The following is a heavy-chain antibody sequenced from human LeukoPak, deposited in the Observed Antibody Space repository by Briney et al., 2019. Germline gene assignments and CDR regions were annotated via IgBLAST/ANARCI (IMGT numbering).Heavy chain of an antibody. CDR3: ARDGGDYYGSGSYGSFDY. J-gene: IGHJ4*02. CDR1: GFTCSSYA. V-gene: IGHV3-23*01. CDR2: ISGSGGST. Sequence: GGSLRLSCAASGFTCSSYAMSWDRQAQGEGGEGGSAISGSGGSTYYADAVKGRFTISRDNSKNTLYLQMNSLRAEDTAVYYCARDGGDYYGSGSYGSFDYWGQGTLVTVSS. D-gene: IGHD3-10*01.